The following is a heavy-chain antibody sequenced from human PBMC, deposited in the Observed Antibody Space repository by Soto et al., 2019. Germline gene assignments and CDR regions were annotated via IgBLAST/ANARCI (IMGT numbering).Heavy chain of an antibody. CDR2: IWYDGSNK. D-gene: IGHD2-2*01. CDR3: ARDKALIVVVPAAPDYYYYMDV. Sequence: GGSLRLSCAASGFTFSSYGMHWVRQAPGKGLEWVAVIWYDGSNKYYADSVKGRFTISRDNSKNTLYLQMNSLRAEDTAVYYCARDKALIVVVPAAPDYYYYMDVWGKGTTVTVSS. V-gene: IGHV3-33*01. J-gene: IGHJ6*03. CDR1: GFTFSSYG.